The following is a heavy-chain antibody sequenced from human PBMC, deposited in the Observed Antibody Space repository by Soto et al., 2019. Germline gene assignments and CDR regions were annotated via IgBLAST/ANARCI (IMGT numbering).Heavy chain of an antibody. CDR2: IIPIFGTA. V-gene: IGHV1-69*01. CDR1: GGTFSSYA. Sequence: QVQLVQSGAEVKKPGSSVKVSCKASGGTFSSYAISWVRQAPGQGLEWMGGIIPIFGTANYAQKFQGRVTITADEATSTAYMELSSLRSEDTAVYYCSRGGGCSSTSCLHFDYWGQGSLVTVSS. D-gene: IGHD2-2*01. CDR3: SRGGGCSSTSCLHFDY. J-gene: IGHJ4*02.